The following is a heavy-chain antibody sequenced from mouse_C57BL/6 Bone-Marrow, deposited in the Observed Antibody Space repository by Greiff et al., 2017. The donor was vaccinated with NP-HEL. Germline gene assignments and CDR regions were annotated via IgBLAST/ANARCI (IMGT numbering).Heavy chain of an antibody. Sequence: QVQLQQPGAELVKPGASVKLSCKASGYTFTSYLMHWVKQRPGRGLEWIGRIDPNSGGTKYNKKFKSKATLTVDKPSSTAYMQLNSLTSEDSAVYYCASYYDGGSSFDYWGQGTTLTVS. V-gene: IGHV1-72*01. CDR2: IDPNSGGT. CDR1: GYTFTSYL. CDR3: ASYYDGGSSFDY. J-gene: IGHJ2*01. D-gene: IGHD1-1*01.